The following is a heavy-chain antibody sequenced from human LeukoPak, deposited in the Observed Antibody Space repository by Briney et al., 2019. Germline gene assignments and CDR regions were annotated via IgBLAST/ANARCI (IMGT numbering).Heavy chain of an antibody. CDR3: AREELRWGFDY. CDR2: IYYSGST. D-gene: IGHD4-23*01. Sequence: PSETLSLTCTVSGGSISSYYWSWIRQPPGKGLEWIGYIYYSGSTNYNPSLKSRVTISVDTSKNQFTLKLSSVTAADTAAYYCAREELRWGFDYWGQGTLVTVSS. CDR1: GGSISSYY. J-gene: IGHJ4*02. V-gene: IGHV4-59*01.